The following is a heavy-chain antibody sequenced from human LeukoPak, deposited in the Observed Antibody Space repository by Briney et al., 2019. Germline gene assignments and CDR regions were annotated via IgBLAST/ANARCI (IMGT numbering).Heavy chain of an antibody. CDR1: GGSISSGTYY. V-gene: IGHV4-39*01. CDR3: ARGDGLVDGWFDP. Sequence: SETLSLTCTASGGSISSGTYYWGWIRQPPGKGLEWIGSFFYNGGTYYNPSLKSRVTISVDTSKNQFSLKLSSVTAADTAVYYCARGDGLVDGWFDPWGQGTLVTVSS. CDR2: FFYNGGT. J-gene: IGHJ5*02. D-gene: IGHD2-2*01.